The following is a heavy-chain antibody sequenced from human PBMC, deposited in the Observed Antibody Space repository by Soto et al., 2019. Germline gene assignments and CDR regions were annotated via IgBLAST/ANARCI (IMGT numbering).Heavy chain of an antibody. CDR3: AREAPLDV. V-gene: IGHV3-53*01. Sequence: LRLSCVASGFTVSSKYMSWVRQAPGKGLEWVSVLWSAGNTYYADSVRGRFTISRDSSKNTLYLEMSSLRADDTAVYYCAREAPLDVWGQGTTVTVSS. CDR1: GFTVSSKY. J-gene: IGHJ6*02. CDR2: LWSAGNT.